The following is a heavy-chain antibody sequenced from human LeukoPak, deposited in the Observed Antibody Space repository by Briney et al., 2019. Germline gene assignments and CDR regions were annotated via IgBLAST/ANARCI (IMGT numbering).Heavy chain of an antibody. Sequence: GASVKVSCKASGYTFTSYAMHWVRQAPGQRLEWMGWINAGDGNTKYSQNFQGRVTITRDTSATTAYMELSSLRSEDTAVYYCAREVSVTWEPPDAFDIWGQGTMVTVSS. CDR2: INAGDGNT. CDR3: AREVSVTWEPPDAFDI. D-gene: IGHD1-26*01. CDR1: GYTFTSYA. V-gene: IGHV1-3*01. J-gene: IGHJ3*02.